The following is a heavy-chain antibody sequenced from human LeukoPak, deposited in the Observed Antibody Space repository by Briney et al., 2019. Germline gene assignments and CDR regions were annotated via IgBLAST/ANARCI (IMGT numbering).Heavy chain of an antibody. CDR3: ARLHCSSTSCYYYFDY. CDR2: IYSGGST. D-gene: IGHD2-2*01. V-gene: IGHV3-53*01. Sequence: GGSLRLSCAASGFTVSSNYMSWVRQAPGKGLEWVSVIYSGGSTYYADSVKGRFTISRDNSKNTLYLQMNSLRAEDTAVYYCARLHCSSTSCYYYFDYWGQGTLVTVSS. CDR1: GFTVSSNY. J-gene: IGHJ4*02.